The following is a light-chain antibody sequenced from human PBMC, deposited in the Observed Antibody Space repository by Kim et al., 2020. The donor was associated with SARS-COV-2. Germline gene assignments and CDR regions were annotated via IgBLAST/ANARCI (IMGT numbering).Light chain of an antibody. CDR1: NLGDKN. Sequence: SVSPGQTASITCSGDNLGDKNACWYQQRPGQSPVLVIFQDEKRPSGIPERFSGSKSGNTAILSISGTQAMDEADYYCQAWDSSHWVFGGGTQLTVL. CDR3: QAWDSSHWV. CDR2: QDE. V-gene: IGLV3-1*01. J-gene: IGLJ3*02.